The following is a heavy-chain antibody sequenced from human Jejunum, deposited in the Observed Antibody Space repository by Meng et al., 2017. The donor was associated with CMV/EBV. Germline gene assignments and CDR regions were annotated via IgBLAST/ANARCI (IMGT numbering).Heavy chain of an antibody. CDR3: ARSYTSYSFFDF. Sequence: KASGYQFINYGVAWVRQAPGQGLEWMGWINTYNGNTNYVQSLQGRVSMTTDTSTTTDYMELRSLRSDDTALYYCARSYTSYSFFDFWGQGTMVTVSS. V-gene: IGHV1-18*01. J-gene: IGHJ3*01. D-gene: IGHD2-21*01. CDR2: INTYNGNT. CDR1: GYQFINYG.